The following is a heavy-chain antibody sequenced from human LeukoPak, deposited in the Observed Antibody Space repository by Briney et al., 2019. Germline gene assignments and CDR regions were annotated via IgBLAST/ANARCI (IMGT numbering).Heavy chain of an antibody. J-gene: IGHJ4*02. D-gene: IGHD3-10*01. CDR3: AREGFGFGELLRVGIDY. CDR2: IYPGDSDT. CDR1: GYSFTSYW. V-gene: IGHV5-51*01. Sequence: GESLKISCKGSGYSFTSYWIGWVRQMPGKGLEWMGIIYPGDSDTRYSPSFQGQVTISADKSISTAYLQWSSLKASDTAMYYCAREGFGFGELLRVGIDYWGQGTLVTVSS.